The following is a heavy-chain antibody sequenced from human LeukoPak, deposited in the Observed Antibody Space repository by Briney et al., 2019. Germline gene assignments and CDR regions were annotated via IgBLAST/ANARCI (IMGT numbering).Heavy chain of an antibody. Sequence: DTQSLTCTVSGGSITSYYWSWIRQPPGEGLEWIGYINYSGSTNYNPSLKSRVTISVDTSKSQFSLKLSSVTAADTAVYYCARAREGNGDQNDYYYMDVWGKGTTVTVSS. D-gene: IGHD4-17*01. CDR2: INYSGST. CDR1: GGSITSYY. J-gene: IGHJ6*03. CDR3: ARAREGNGDQNDYYYMDV. V-gene: IGHV4-59*12.